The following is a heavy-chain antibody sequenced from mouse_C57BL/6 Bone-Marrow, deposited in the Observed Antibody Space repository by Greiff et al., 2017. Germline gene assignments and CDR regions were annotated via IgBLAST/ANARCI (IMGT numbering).Heavy chain of an antibody. CDR3: ARILITTSFDV. J-gene: IGHJ1*03. D-gene: IGHD1-1*01. Sequence: QVPLQQSGAELMKPGASVKLSCKATGYTFTGYWIARVKQRPGHGLEWIGEILPGSGSTNYHEKFKGKATFTADTSSNTAYMQLSSLTTEDSAINYCARILITTSFDVWGTGTKGTVSS. V-gene: IGHV1-9*01. CDR2: ILPGSGST. CDR1: GYTFTGYW.